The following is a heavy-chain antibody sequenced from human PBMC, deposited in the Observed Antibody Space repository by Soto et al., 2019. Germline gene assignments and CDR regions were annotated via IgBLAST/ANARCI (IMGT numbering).Heavy chain of an antibody. V-gene: IGHV4-30-4*02. D-gene: IGHD1-1*01. CDR1: GCSITRDDYY. J-gene: IGHJ4*02. CDR3: ARDRANSPDYFDY. CDR2: IYYSGST. Sequence: KSSETLSLTFTVSGCSITRDDYYWTWIRQPPGKGLEWIGYIYYSGSTNYSPSLQSRVTISMDTSKNQFSLKLSSVSAADTAVYYCARDRANSPDYFDYWGQGILVTVSS.